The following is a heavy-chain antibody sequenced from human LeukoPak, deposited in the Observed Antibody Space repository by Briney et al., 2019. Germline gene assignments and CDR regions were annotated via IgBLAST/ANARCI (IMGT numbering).Heavy chain of an antibody. D-gene: IGHD1-26*01. V-gene: IGHV3-21*04. Sequence: GGSVRLSCAASGLTFSSYRLTWVRQAPGKGLEWVSDISTDSRYIYYADSVQGRFTISRDNAQRSLYLQMSSLRAEDTALYYCAKGVQWEAPWFDPWGQGTLVTVSS. CDR3: AKGVQWEAPWFDP. CDR1: GLTFSSYR. J-gene: IGHJ5*02. CDR2: ISTDSRYI.